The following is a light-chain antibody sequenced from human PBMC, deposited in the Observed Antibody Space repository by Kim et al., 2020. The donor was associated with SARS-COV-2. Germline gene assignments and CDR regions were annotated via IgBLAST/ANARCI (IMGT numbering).Light chain of an antibody. Sequence: QSVLTQSPSLSAAPGQTVTISCSGSSSNIAKKSVSWYRQLPGTVPKLLIYDNNNRPSGIPDRFSGSKSGTSATLGITGLQTGDEADYYCGAWDSSLSAVVFGGGTQLTVL. CDR1: SSNIAKKS. J-gene: IGLJ2*01. CDR2: DNN. V-gene: IGLV1-51*01. CDR3: GAWDSSLSAVV.